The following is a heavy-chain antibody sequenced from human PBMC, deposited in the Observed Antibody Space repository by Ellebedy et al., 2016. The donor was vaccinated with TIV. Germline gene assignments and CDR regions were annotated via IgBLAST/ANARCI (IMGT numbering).Heavy chain of an antibody. CDR2: ISYDGNNK. CDR1: GFTFSSYA. Sequence: GGSLRLXXAASGFTFSSYAMHWVRQAPGKGLEWVAVISYDGNNKYYADSVKGRFTISRDNSKNTLYLQMNSLRAEDTAVYYCARGPVAGLTGYYFDYWGQGTLVTVSS. CDR3: ARGPVAGLTGYYFDY. V-gene: IGHV3-30*04. D-gene: IGHD6-19*01. J-gene: IGHJ4*02.